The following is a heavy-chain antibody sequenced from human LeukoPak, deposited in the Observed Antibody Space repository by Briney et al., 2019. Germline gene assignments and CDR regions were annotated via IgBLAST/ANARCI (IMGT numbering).Heavy chain of an antibody. CDR1: GYTFTSYD. J-gene: IGHJ5*02. CDR3: ARRIAAAGLYNWFDP. Sequence: GASVKVSCKASGYTFTSYDINWVRQATGQGLEWMGWMNPNSGNTGYAQKFQGRVTMTRNASISTAYMELSSLRSEDAAVYYRARRIAAAGLYNWFDPWGQGTLVTISS. D-gene: IGHD6-13*01. V-gene: IGHV1-8*01. CDR2: MNPNSGNT.